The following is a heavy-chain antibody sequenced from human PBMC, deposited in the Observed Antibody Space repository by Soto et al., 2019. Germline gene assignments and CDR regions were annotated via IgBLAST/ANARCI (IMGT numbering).Heavy chain of an antibody. D-gene: IGHD6-19*01. V-gene: IGHV3-21*01. CDR2: ISSSSSYI. CDR1: GFTFSSYS. CDR3: ARDALGIALAGKLLPLTWFDP. Sequence: EVQLVESGGGLVKPGGSLRLSCAASGFTFSSYSMNWVRQAPGKGLEWVSSISSSSSYIYYADSVKGRFTISRDNAKTSLYLQMNSLRAEATAGYYCARDALGIALAGKLLPLTWFDPWGQGTLVTVSS. J-gene: IGHJ5*02.